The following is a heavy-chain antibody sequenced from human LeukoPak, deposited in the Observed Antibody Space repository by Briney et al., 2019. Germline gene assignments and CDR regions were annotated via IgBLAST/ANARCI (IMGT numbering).Heavy chain of an antibody. CDR3: ARVWELSFDY. Sequence: GGSLILSCAAPGFTVSTDHMGWVRQAPGKGLEWVAVSYSGGSTYHAESVKGRFTISRDNSKNTLYLQMNSLRAEDTAVYYCARVWELSFDYWGQGTLVTVSS. D-gene: IGHD1-26*01. CDR1: GFTVSTDH. J-gene: IGHJ4*02. CDR2: SYSGGST. V-gene: IGHV3-53*01.